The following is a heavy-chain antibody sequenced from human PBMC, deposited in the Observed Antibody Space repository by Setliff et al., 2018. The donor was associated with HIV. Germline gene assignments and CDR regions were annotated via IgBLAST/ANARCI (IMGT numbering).Heavy chain of an antibody. J-gene: IGHJ4*02. D-gene: IGHD1-26*01. Sequence: GGSLRLSCAASGFTFSSYAMHWVRQAPGKGLEWVAVISYDGSNKYYADSVKGRFTISRDNSKNTLYLQMNSLRAEDTATYYCAKGRSGNYHWWGQGTLVTVSS. CDR2: ISYDGSNK. CDR1: GFTFSSYA. V-gene: IGHV3-30-3*01. CDR3: AKGRSGNYHW.